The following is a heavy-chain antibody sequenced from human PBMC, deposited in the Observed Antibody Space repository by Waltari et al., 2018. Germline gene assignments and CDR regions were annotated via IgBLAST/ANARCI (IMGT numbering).Heavy chain of an antibody. J-gene: IGHJ4*02. CDR3: AKQLYCGDNCYGNYFDY. CDR2: INGYGDKA. Sequence: ARLEESGGGSVQAGGSLRLSCSGSGFSFGGYSFHWPRQVPGKGLEWVALINGYGDKAFSADSVKGRFTISDDKRTNSLFLQMDSLRRDDTGFYFCAKQLYCGDNCYGNYFDYLGQGTLVTVSS. D-gene: IGHD2-21*01. CDR1: GFSFGGYS. V-gene: IGHV3-43*01.